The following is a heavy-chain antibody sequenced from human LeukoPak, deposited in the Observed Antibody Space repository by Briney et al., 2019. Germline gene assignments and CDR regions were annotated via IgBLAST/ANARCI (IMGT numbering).Heavy chain of an antibody. Sequence: SETLSLTCAVSGGSITNFYGGWIRQFPGKGLELIGYIYYSGTTNYSPSLKSRVSISVDTSKKQFSLKLSSVTAADTAVYYCARSPGGGFDIWGQGTMVTVSS. CDR2: IYYSGTT. D-gene: IGHD2-15*01. V-gene: IGHV4-59*01. J-gene: IGHJ3*02. CDR3: ARSPGGGFDI. CDR1: GGSITNFY.